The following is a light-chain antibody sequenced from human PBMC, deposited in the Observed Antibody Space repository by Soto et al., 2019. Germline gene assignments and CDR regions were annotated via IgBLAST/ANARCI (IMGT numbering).Light chain of an antibody. V-gene: IGKV3-15*01. Sequence: ETVMTQSPVSLSVSPGERVTLSCRASQSVSNNLAWYQHKPGQGPRLLIYAASTRATGVPARFSGRGSGTEFTLTISSLQSENFAIYYCPRYQDWLTFGGGTKVEIK. CDR3: PRYQDWLT. CDR2: AAS. J-gene: IGKJ4*01. CDR1: QSVSNN.